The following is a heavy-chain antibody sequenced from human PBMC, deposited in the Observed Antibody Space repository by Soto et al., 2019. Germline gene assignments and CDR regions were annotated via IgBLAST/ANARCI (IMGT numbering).Heavy chain of an antibody. CDR1: GFTFRSYA. V-gene: IGHV3-30*04. CDR2: MSYDGSNT. Sequence: QVQLVESGGGVVQPGRSLRLSCAASGFTFRSYAMHWVRQAPGKGLEWVAVMSYDGSNTYYADSVQGRFTISRDNSKNTLFLQMNSLRVEDTAVYYCASAGYSSGWYVDYWGQGTLVTVSS. J-gene: IGHJ4*02. CDR3: ASAGYSSGWYVDY. D-gene: IGHD6-19*01.